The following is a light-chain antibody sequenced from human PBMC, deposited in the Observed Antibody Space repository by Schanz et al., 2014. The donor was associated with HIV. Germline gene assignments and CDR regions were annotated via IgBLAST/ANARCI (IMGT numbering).Light chain of an antibody. CDR3: SSYTSSSAL. J-gene: IGLJ2*01. CDR1: GS. Sequence: QSVLTQPPSVSGAPGQRVTISCTGSGSIHWYQQLPGTAPKLLIYDNINRPSGVPVRFSGSKSGTSASLAITGLQAEDEGDYYCSSYTSSSALFGGGTKLTVL. V-gene: IGLV1-40*01. CDR2: DNI.